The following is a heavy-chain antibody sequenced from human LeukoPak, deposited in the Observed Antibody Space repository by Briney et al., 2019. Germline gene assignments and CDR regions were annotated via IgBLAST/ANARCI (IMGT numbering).Heavy chain of an antibody. CDR2: IIPIFGTA. D-gene: IGHD1-1*01. V-gene: IGHV1-69*05. CDR3: ARETGIRDWFDP. Sequence: GSSVKVSCKASGGTFSSYAISWVRQAPGQGLEWMGGIIPIFGTANYAQKFQGRVTITTDESTSTAYMELSSLRSEDTAVYYCARETGIRDWFDPWGQGTLVTVSS. J-gene: IGHJ5*02. CDR1: GGTFSSYA.